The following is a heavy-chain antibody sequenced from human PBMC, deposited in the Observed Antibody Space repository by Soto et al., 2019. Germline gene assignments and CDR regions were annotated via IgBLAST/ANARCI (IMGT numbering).Heavy chain of an antibody. V-gene: IGHV3-23*01. J-gene: IGHJ4*02. CDR1: GFILSNYA. Sequence: GGSLRLSCTASGFILSNYAMNWVRQAPGKELEWVSTLSKDGANEHYADSVKGRFTISRDGSKNTLYLQMNSLRAEDTAMYYCAKDPSTGSADYWGQGTQVTVSS. D-gene: IGHD3-9*01. CDR3: AKDPSTGSADY. CDR2: LSKDGANE.